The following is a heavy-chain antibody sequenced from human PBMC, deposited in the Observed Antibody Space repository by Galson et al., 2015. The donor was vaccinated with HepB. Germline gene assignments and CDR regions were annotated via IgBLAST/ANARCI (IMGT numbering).Heavy chain of an antibody. J-gene: IGHJ4*02. Sequence: SLRLSCAASGFTFSSYGMHWVRQAPGKGLEWVAVIWYDGSNKYYADSVKGRFTISRDNSKNTLYLQMNSLRAEDTAVYYCARDEGAGVGAENYWGQGTLVTVSS. D-gene: IGHD1-26*01. CDR3: ARDEGAGVGAENY. CDR1: GFTFSSYG. V-gene: IGHV3-33*01. CDR2: IWYDGSNK.